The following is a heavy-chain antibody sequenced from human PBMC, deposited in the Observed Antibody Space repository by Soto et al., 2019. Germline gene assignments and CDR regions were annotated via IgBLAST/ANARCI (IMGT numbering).Heavy chain of an antibody. Sequence: QVQLVESGGGVVQPGRSLRLSCAASGFTFSSYAMHWVRRAPGKGLEWMAVMSYDGSNKYYADSVKGRFTISRENSKNTLYLQMNSLRPEDTALYYCASDGGAYWGQGTLVIVSS. V-gene: IGHV3-30-3*01. CDR1: GFTFSSYA. J-gene: IGHJ4*02. CDR2: MSYDGSNK. CDR3: ASDGGAY. D-gene: IGHD3-16*01.